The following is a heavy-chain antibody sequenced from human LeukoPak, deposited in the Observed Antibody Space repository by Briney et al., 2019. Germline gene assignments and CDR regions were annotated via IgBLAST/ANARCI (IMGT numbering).Heavy chain of an antibody. Sequence: ASVTVSCKASGYTFTRYSMHWVRQAPGQRLEWMGWINAGDGDTKYAQKLQGRVTFTRDTSANTVYMQLSSLRSEDTAVHYCTRPYKEQLDFDHWGQGTLVTDSS. CDR1: GYTFTRYS. CDR3: TRPYKEQLDFDH. J-gene: IGHJ4*02. V-gene: IGHV1-3*01. CDR2: INAGDGDT. D-gene: IGHD6-13*01.